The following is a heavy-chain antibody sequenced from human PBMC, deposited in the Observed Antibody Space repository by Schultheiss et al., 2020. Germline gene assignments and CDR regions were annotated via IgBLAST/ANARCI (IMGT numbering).Heavy chain of an antibody. CDR2: ISYDGSNK. CDR3: AGDPYSSGYLGY. CDR1: GFTFSSAW. V-gene: IGHV3-30-3*01. J-gene: IGHJ4*02. D-gene: IGHD3-22*01. Sequence: GGSLRLSCAGSGFTFSSAWINWVRQAPGKGLEWVAVISYDGSNKYYADSVKGRFTISRDNSKNTLYLQMNSLRAEDTAVYYCAGDPYSSGYLGYWGQGTLVTVSS.